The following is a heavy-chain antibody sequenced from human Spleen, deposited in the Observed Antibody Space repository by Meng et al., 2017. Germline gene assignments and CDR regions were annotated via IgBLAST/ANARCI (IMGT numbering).Heavy chain of an antibody. CDR2: IYYSGST. Sequence: QGQLQEWGQRLVRPLETLSLPCTVSGGSVSSGSYYWSWIRQPSGKGLEWIGHIYYSGSTNYNPSLKSRVTISVDTSKNQFSLKLSSVTAADTAVYFCARSSTSPASYFFDYWGQGTLVTVSS. CDR1: GGSVSSGSYY. D-gene: IGHD6-6*01. CDR3: ARSSTSPASYFFDY. V-gene: IGHV4-61*01. J-gene: IGHJ4*02.